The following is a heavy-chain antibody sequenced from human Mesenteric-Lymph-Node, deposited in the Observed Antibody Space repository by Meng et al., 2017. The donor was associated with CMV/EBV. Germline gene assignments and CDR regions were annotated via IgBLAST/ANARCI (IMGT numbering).Heavy chain of an antibody. CDR1: GFIFEDYG. J-gene: IGHJ4*02. Sequence: ASGFIFEDYGVSWVRQAPGTGLEWVSGVNWDGGSTSCADSVTGRFTVSRDNAKNSLYLQMNSLRAEETALYHCARGGDYGSGSYLVFWGQGTLVTVSS. V-gene: IGHV3-20*01. CDR2: VNWDGGST. D-gene: IGHD3-10*01. CDR3: ARGGDYGSGSYLVF.